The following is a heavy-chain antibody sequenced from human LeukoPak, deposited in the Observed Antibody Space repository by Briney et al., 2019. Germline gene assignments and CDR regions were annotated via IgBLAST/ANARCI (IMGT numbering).Heavy chain of an antibody. CDR1: GYTFTSYD. CDR3: ARVPGYSNYDFDY. Sequence: ASVKVSCKASGYTFTSYDVNWVRQATGQGLEWMGWINPNSGGTNYAQKFQGRVTMTRDTSISTAYMELSRLRSDDTAVYYCARVPGYSNYDFDYWGQGTLVTVSS. V-gene: IGHV1-2*02. J-gene: IGHJ4*02. CDR2: INPNSGGT. D-gene: IGHD4-11*01.